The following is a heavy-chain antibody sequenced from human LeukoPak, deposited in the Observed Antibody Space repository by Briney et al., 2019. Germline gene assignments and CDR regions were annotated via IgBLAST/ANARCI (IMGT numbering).Heavy chain of an antibody. Sequence: PSETLSLTCTVSGGSISISSYYWGWIRQPPGKGLEWIGSIYYSGSTYYNPSLKSRVTISVDTSKNQFSLKLSSVTAADTAVYYCVKVIYGDYPPYFDYWGQGTLVTVSS. D-gene: IGHD4-17*01. V-gene: IGHV4-39*01. J-gene: IGHJ4*02. CDR1: GGSISISSYY. CDR3: VKVIYGDYPPYFDY. CDR2: IYYSGST.